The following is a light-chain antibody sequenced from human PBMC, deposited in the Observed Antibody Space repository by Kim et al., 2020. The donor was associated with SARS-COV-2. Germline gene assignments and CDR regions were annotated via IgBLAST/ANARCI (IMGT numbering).Light chain of an antibody. J-gene: IGLJ1*01. CDR2: DVS. Sequence: QSVTISCTGTSSDVGVYNYGSWYQQHPGKAPNLMIYDVSKRPSGVPDRFSGSKSGNTASLTISGLQAEDEADYYCCSYAGSYTYVFGTGTKVTVL. CDR1: SSDVGVYNY. V-gene: IGLV2-11*01. CDR3: CSYAGSYTYV.